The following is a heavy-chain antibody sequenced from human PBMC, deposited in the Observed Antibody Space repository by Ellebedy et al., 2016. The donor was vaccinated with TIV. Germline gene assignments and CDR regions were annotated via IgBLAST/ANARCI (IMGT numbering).Heavy chain of an antibody. Sequence: GGSLRLSCAATGFTFSSYVMNWVRQAPGKGLEWVSSIDGSGVKAYHADSVKGRFTISRDNSKNTLYLQMNSLRAEDTAVYFCAKRVLERLYYFDHWGQGALVTVSS. D-gene: IGHD1-1*01. CDR2: IDGSGVKA. CDR3: AKRVLERLYYFDH. V-gene: IGHV3-23*01. J-gene: IGHJ4*02. CDR1: GFTFSSYV.